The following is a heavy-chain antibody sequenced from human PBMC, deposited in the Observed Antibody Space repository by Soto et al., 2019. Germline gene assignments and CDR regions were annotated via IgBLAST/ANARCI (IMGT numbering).Heavy chain of an antibody. CDR3: ARDWEYRSGGRRYCIVL. V-gene: IGHV1-18*01. Sequence: ASVKVSCKASGYTFTSYGISWVRQAPGQGLEWMGWISAYSGNTNYAQKLQGRVTMTTDTSTSTAYMELRSLRSDDTAVYYCARDWEYRSGGRRYCIVLWGERTLVTVSS. CDR2: ISAYSGNT. CDR1: GYTFTSYG. J-gene: IGHJ5*02. D-gene: IGHD2-15*01.